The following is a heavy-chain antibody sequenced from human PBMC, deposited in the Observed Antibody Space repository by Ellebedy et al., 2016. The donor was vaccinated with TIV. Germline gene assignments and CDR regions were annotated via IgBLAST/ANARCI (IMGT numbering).Heavy chain of an antibody. CDR1: GVSMTNTVYY. V-gene: IGHV3-7*01. CDR2: IKQDGSET. CDR3: ARSPYTGYSDLGFDY. Sequence: PSETLSLTCTVSGVSMTNTVYYRGWVRQAPGKGLEWVANIKQDGSETYYVDSVKGRFTISRENATNSLYLQMNSLRADDTAVYYCARSPYTGYSDLGFDYWGQGSLVTVSS. J-gene: IGHJ4*02. D-gene: IGHD2-2*02.